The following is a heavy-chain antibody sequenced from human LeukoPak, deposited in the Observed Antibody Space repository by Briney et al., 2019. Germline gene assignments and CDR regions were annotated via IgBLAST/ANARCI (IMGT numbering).Heavy chain of an antibody. CDR2: ISGSGDST. Sequence: GGSLGVPCAASGFTFSGYAMSWVRQTPGKGLEWGSDISGSGDSTYYADSVKGRFTISRDNSRNTLYLQMNSLRAEDTAIYFCAKESLFSGDYVGYFDYWGQGSLVTVTS. CDR3: AKESLFSGDYVGYFDY. V-gene: IGHV3-23*01. CDR1: GFTFSGYA. D-gene: IGHD4-17*01. J-gene: IGHJ4*02.